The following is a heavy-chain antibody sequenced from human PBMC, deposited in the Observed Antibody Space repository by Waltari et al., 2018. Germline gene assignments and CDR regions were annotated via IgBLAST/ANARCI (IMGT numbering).Heavy chain of an antibody. CDR1: GFTFDGYG. CDR3: ARDMHSSSSALGWLDP. CDR2: IWFDGSAK. D-gene: IGHD6-6*01. J-gene: IGHJ5*02. V-gene: IGHV3-33*01. Sequence: QVQLVESGGGVVQSGRALRLSCVASGFTFDGYGMPWVRQAPGKALEWVALIWFDGSAKYYADSVKGRFTVSRDNSKNTFYLQLNSLRTEDTAVYYCARDMHSSSSALGWLDPWGQGTLVTVSS.